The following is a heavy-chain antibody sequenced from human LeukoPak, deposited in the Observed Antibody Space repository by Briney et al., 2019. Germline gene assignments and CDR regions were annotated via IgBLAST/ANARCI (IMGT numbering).Heavy chain of an antibody. Sequence: TGGSLRLSCAASGFTFNIYSMSWVRQAPGKGLEWVSSITSSGDATFYADSVKDRFTISRDNSKNMLYLQMSRLRAEDTAVYYCAKDRPNYHESNGHYYRPNGDYWGQGTQVTVSS. D-gene: IGHD3-22*01. CDR2: ITSSGDAT. V-gene: IGHV3-23*01. CDR3: AKDRPNYHESNGHYYRPNGDY. CDR1: GFTFNIYS. J-gene: IGHJ4*02.